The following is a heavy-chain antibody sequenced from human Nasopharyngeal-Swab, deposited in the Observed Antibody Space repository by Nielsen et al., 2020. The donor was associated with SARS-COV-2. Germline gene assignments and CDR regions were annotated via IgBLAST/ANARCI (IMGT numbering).Heavy chain of an antibody. J-gene: IGHJ6*03. V-gene: IGHV1-3*01. CDR3: ARLAPLKFYYYYMDV. D-gene: IGHD3-3*02. Sequence: ASVKVSCKASGGTFSSYAISWVRQAPGQRLEWMGWINAGNGNTKYSQKFQGRVTITRDTSASTAYMELSSLRSEDTAVYYCARLAPLKFYYYYMDVWGKGTTVTVSS. CDR1: GGTFSSYA. CDR2: INAGNGNT.